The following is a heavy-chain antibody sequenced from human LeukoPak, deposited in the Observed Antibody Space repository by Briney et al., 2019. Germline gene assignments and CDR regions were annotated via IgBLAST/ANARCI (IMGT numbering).Heavy chain of an antibody. CDR2: IRSKANSYAT. J-gene: IGHJ4*02. V-gene: IGHV3-73*01. D-gene: IGHD3-3*02. CDR1: GFTFSGSA. CDR3: ARGILYPAFYFDY. Sequence: PGGSLRLSCAASGFTFSGSAMHWGGQASGKGLGWVGRIRSKANSYATLYAASVKGRFTISRDDSKNTLFLQLNSLRAEDTAVYYCARGILYPAFYFDYWGQGTLVTVSS.